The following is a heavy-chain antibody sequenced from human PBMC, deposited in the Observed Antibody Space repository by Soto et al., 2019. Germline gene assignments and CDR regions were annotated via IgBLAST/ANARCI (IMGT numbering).Heavy chain of an antibody. V-gene: IGHV3-9*01. CDR3: AKVGCSSNSCYRHYNYYMDV. CDR1: GFTFDDYA. CDR2: ISWNGGGS. Sequence: GGSLRLSCAASGFTFDDYAMHWVRQAPGKGLEWVSGISWNGGGSDYADSVKARFTISRDNAKNSLYLQMNSLRAEDTAVYYCAKVGCSSNSCYRHYNYYMDVWGKGTTVTVSS. J-gene: IGHJ6*03. D-gene: IGHD2-2*01.